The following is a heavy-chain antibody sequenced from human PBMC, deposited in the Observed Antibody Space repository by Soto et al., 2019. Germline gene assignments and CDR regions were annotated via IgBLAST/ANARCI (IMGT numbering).Heavy chain of an antibody. CDR2: IYYSGST. J-gene: IGHJ6*02. D-gene: IGHD1-26*01. Sequence: KTSEILSLTCTVSGGSISSSSYYWGWIRQPPGKGLEWIGSIYYSGSTYYNPSLKSRVTISVDTSKNQFSLKLSSVTAADTAVYYCARQLEVGATPEDYYYGMDVWGQGTTVTVSS. CDR3: ARQLEVGATPEDYYYGMDV. V-gene: IGHV4-39*01. CDR1: GGSISSSSYY.